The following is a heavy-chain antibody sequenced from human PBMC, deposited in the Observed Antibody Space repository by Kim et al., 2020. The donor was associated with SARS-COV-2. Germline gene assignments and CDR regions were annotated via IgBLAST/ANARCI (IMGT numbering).Heavy chain of an antibody. CDR2: ISAYNGNT. D-gene: IGHD3-10*01. CDR1: GYTFTSYG. Sequence: ASVKVSCKASGYTFTSYGISWVRQAPGQGLEWMGWISAYNGNTNYAQKLQGRVTMTTDTSTSTAYMELRSLRSDDTAVYYCAREKLRITMVRGVTPYDYWGQGTLVTVSS. V-gene: IGHV1-18*01. CDR3: AREKLRITMVRGVTPYDY. J-gene: IGHJ4*02.